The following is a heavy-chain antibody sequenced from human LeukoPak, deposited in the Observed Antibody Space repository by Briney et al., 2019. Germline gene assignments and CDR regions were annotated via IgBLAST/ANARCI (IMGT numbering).Heavy chain of an antibody. CDR2: TSGSGYNT. J-gene: IGHJ3*01. D-gene: IGHD3-10*01. V-gene: IGHV3-23*01. CDR3: ATRGA. CDR1: GLTFNDYA. Sequence: GRSLRLSCAASGLTFNDYAMSWVRQTPGKGLEWVSATSGSGYNTYYADSVKGRFTISRDNSKNTLYLQMNSLRAEDTAVYYCATRGAWGQGTMVTVSS.